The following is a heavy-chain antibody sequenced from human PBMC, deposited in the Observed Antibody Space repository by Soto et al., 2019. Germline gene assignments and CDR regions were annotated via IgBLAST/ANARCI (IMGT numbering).Heavy chain of an antibody. CDR3: ARAVPLWLGLDP. J-gene: IGHJ5*02. Sequence: QVQLVQSGAEVKKPGSSVKVSCKASGGTFSSYTISWVRQAPGQGLEWMGRIIPILGIANYAQKFQGRVTITADKSTSTAYMELSSLRSEDTAVYYCARAVPLWLGLDPWGQGTLVTVSS. CDR1: GGTFSSYT. V-gene: IGHV1-69*02. CDR2: IIPILGIA. D-gene: IGHD5-18*01.